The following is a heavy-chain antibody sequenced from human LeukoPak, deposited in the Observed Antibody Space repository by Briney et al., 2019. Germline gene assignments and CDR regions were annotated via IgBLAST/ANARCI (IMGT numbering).Heavy chain of an antibody. CDR1: GLTFSRFG. CDR2: ISYDGSDK. Sequence: PGGSLRLSCAASGLTFSRFGMHWVRQAPGKGLEWVAVISYDGSDKYYADSVKGRFTISRDNSKNTLYLQMNSLRVEDTAVYHCAKEGPGTNEIVYWGQGALVTVSS. J-gene: IGHJ4*02. D-gene: IGHD1-1*01. V-gene: IGHV3-30*18. CDR3: AKEGPGTNEIVY.